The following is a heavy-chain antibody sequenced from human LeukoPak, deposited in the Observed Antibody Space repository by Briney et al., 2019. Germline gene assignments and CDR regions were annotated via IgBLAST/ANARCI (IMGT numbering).Heavy chain of an antibody. V-gene: IGHV3-21*01. CDR2: ISSRSSYI. D-gene: IGHD5-12*01. CDR3: ASGSHACDY. J-gene: IGHJ4*02. CDR1: GFTFSSYS. Sequence: AGSLRLSCAGSGFTFSSYSMNWVRQAPWKGLEWVSSISSRSSYIYYADSVKGRFTISRDNAKNSLYLQMNSLRAEDTAVYYCASGSHACDYWGQGTLVTVSS.